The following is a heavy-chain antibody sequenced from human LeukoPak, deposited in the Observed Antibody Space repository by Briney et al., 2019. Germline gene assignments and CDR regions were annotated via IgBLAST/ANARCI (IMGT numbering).Heavy chain of an antibody. D-gene: IGHD3-22*01. J-gene: IGHJ4*02. CDR3: TCVFRDYYDSSGYSNFDY. Sequence: GRSLRLSCAASGFTFSGSAMHWVRQASGKGLEWVGRIRSKANSYATAYAASVKGRFTISRDDSKNTAYLQMNSLKTEDTAVYYCTCVFRDYYDSSGYSNFDYWGQGTLVTVSS. CDR1: GFTFSGSA. V-gene: IGHV3-73*01. CDR2: IRSKANSYAT.